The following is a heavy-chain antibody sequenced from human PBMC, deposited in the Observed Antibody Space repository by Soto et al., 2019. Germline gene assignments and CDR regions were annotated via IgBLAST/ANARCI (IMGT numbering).Heavy chain of an antibody. V-gene: IGHV1-69*06. CDR1: GFTFSSYP. Sequence: SCGASGFTFSSYPISWVRQAPGQGLEWMGGIIPIIGTAAYTQKFQGRVTITADKSTGTAYMVLSSLRSEDTALYYCAKPLGLLRRAMAQGSDYWGQGTLVTVSS. CDR3: AKPLGLLRRAMAQGSDY. D-gene: IGHD5-18*01. CDR2: IIPIIGTA. J-gene: IGHJ4*02.